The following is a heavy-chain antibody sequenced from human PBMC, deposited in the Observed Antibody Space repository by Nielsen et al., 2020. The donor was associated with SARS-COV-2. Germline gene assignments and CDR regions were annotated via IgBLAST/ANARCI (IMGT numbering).Heavy chain of an antibody. CDR3: ARLQSSTGGGMDV. D-gene: IGHD6-13*01. Sequence: GESLKISCQGSGYNFATYWIAWVRQMPGKGLEWMGVVYPGYSDTRYSPSFQGQVIISFDKSITTAYLQWNSLQASDSAMYYCARLQSSTGGGMDVWGQGTAVTVSS. CDR1: GYNFATYW. V-gene: IGHV5-51*01. J-gene: IGHJ6*02. CDR2: VYPGYSDT.